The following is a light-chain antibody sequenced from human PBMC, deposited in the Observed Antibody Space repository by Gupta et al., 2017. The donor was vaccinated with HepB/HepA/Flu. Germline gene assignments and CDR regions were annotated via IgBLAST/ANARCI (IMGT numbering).Light chain of an antibody. V-gene: IGKV4-1*01. J-gene: IGKJ2*01. CDR3: QKEDNTPYN. CDR1: QSVLYSYNNKNY. CDR2: WAS. Sequence: IVMSQSPYSLAVSLGERATINCKSSQSVLYSYNNKNYLAWYQQNPGQPPKLLNYWASTPESGVPDRFSGRGSGTDFTLTISSLQAEDVAVYYCQKEDNTPYNFGQGTKVEIK.